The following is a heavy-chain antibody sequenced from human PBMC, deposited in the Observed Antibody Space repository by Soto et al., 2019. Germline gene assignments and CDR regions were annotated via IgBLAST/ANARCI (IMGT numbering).Heavy chain of an antibody. V-gene: IGHV1-2*02. CDR1: GYTFTDYY. CDR2: INPKSGGT. CDR3: ASSYSNYALIDYYYYGMDV. J-gene: IGHJ6*02. D-gene: IGHD4-4*01. Sequence: ASVKVSCKASGYTFTDYYIHWLRQAPGPGLEWMGWINPKSGGTNFSRKFQGRVTITRDTSTSTAYMELSSLRSEDTAVYYCASSYSNYALIDYYYYGMDVWGQGTTVTVSS.